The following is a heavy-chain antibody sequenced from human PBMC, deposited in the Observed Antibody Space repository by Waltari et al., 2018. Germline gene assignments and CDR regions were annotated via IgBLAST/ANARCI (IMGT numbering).Heavy chain of an antibody. Sequence: EVQPVESGGGLVPPGGSLRHRCGAPGFRFTAYFMHWVRQVPGKGLEWVSRINIEGTYTDYAYSVKGRFTISRDNARKMVYLQMNSLRAEDAGLYYCTFVAGPVYWGLGTPVTVSS. CDR2: INIEGTYT. CDR3: TFVAGPVY. D-gene: IGHD3-3*02. V-gene: IGHV3-74*01. CDR1: GFRFTAYF. J-gene: IGHJ4*02.